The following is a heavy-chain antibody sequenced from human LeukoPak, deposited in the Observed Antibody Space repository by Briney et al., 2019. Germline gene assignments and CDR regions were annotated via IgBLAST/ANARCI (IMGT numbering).Heavy chain of an antibody. D-gene: IGHD3-10*01. CDR1: GFTFSSSA. CDR2: ISNNGGYT. V-gene: IGHV3-23*01. J-gene: IGHJ4*02. Sequence: GGSLRLSCAASGFTFSSSAMSWVRQAPGKGLEWVSAISNNGGYTYYADSVQGRFTISRDNSKNSLYLQMNSLRDEDTALYYCASGGFYGSGSFRDYWGQGTLVTVSS. CDR3: ASGGFYGSGSFRDY.